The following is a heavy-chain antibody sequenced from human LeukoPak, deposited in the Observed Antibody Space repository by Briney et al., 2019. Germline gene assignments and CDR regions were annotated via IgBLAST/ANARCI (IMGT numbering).Heavy chain of an antibody. D-gene: IGHD4-11*01. CDR2: IRKKANSYST. J-gene: IGHJ4*02. CDR1: GFSFSDHY. CDR3: RRAQSNGDYFDH. V-gene: IGHV3-72*01. Sequence: GGSLRLSCAASGFSFSDHYMDWVRRAPGKGLEWVARIRKKANSYSTDYAASVKGRFTISRDDFENSLYLQMDSLRTEDTAVYYCRRAQSNGDYFDHWGQGTLVTVSS.